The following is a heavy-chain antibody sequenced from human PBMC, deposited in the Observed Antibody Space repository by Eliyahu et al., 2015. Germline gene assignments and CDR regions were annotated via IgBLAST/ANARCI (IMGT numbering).Heavy chain of an antibody. CDR2: INHSGST. D-gene: IGHD3-22*01. V-gene: IGHV4-34*01. CDR1: GGSFSGYY. CDR3: ARPYYYDSSGYYYGYYYYGMDV. Sequence: QVQLQQWGAGLLKPSETLSLTCAVYGGSFSGYYWXWIRQPPGKGLEWIGEINHSGSTNHNPSLKSRVTISVDTSKNQFSLKLSSVTAADTAVYYCARPYYYDSSGYYYGYYYYGMDVWGQGTTVTVSS. J-gene: IGHJ6*02.